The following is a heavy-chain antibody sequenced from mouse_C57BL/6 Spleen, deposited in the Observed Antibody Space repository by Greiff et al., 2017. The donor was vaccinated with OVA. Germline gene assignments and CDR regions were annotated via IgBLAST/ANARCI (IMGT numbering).Heavy chain of an antibody. V-gene: IGHV1-64*01. CDR2: IHPNSGST. CDR1: GYTFTSYW. D-gene: IGHD2-12*01. CDR3: ARDDDVKWYFDV. Sequence: QVQLQQPGAELVKPGASVKLSCKASGYTFTSYWMHWVKQRPGQGLEWIGMIHPNSGSTNYNEKFKSKATLTVDKSSSTAYMQLSSLTSEDSAVYYCARDDDVKWYFDVWGTGTTVTVSS. J-gene: IGHJ1*03.